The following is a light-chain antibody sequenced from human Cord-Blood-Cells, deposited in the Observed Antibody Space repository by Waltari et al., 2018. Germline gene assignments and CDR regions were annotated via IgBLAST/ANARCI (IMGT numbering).Light chain of an antibody. CDR2: AAS. J-gene: IGKJ1*01. V-gene: IGKV1-39*01. CDR3: QQSYSTPPT. Sequence: DIQMTQSPSSLSASVGDSVTITCRESQSISSYLNWYQQKPGKAPKPLIYAASSLQSGVPSRFSGSGSGTDFTLTISSLQPEDFATYYCQQSYSTPPTFGQGTKVEIK. CDR1: QSISSY.